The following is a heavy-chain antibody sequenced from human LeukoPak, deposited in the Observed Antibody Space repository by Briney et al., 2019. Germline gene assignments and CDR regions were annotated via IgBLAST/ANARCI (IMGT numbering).Heavy chain of an antibody. CDR3: ATARYGRPSDY. D-gene: IGHD6-6*01. V-gene: IGHV4-39*01. Sequence: SETLSLTCTVSGGPISSSSYYWGWIRQPPGKGLEWIGSIYYSGSTYYNPSLKSRVTISVDTSKNQFSLKLSSVTAADTAVYYCATARYGRPSDYWGQGTLVTVSS. CDR1: GGPISSSSYY. CDR2: IYYSGST. J-gene: IGHJ4*02.